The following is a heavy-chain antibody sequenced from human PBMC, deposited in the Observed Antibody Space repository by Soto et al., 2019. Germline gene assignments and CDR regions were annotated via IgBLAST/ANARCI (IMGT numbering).Heavy chain of an antibody. CDR2: ISSTTNYI. Sequence: NPGGSLRLSCAASGFTFTRYSMNWVRQAPGKGLEWVSSISSTTNYIYYGDSMKGRFTISRDNAKNSLYLEMNSLRAEDTAVYYCARESEDLTSNFDYWGQGTLVPVYS. CDR3: ARESEDLTSNFDY. J-gene: IGHJ4*02. D-gene: IGHD7-27*01. V-gene: IGHV3-21*06. CDR1: GFTFTRYS.